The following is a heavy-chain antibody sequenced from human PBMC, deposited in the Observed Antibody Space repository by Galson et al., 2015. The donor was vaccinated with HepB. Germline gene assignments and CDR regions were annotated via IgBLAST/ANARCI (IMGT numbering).Heavy chain of an antibody. V-gene: IGHV3-30*18. J-gene: IGHJ4*02. CDR3: AKDQGEDGSGYYYPH. D-gene: IGHD3-22*01. CDR1: GFSLSSYG. Sequence: SLRLSCADSGFSLSSYGMHWVRQAPGKGLEWVAVISYDGSNKYYADSVKGRFTISRDISYNTLYLQINSLRAEDTAVYYCAKDQGEDGSGYYYPHWGQGTLVTVSS. CDR2: ISYDGSNK.